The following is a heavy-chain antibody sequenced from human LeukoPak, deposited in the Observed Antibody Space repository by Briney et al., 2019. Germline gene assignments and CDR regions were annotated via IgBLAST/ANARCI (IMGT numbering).Heavy chain of an antibody. Sequence: ASVKVSCKASGYTFTGYYMHWVRQAPGQGLEWMGWINPNSGGTNYAQKFQGGVTMTRDTSISTAYMELSRLRSDDTAVYYCARGPKYYYDSTPLLFDYWGQGTLVTVSS. J-gene: IGHJ4*02. D-gene: IGHD3-22*01. CDR2: INPNSGGT. CDR1: GYTFTGYY. CDR3: ARGPKYYYDSTPLLFDY. V-gene: IGHV1-2*02.